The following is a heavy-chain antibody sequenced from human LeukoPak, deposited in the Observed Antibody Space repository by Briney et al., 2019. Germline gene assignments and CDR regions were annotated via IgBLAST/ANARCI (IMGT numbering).Heavy chain of an antibody. CDR2: ISSSSRYI. Sequence: GGSLRLSCAASGFTFSSYEMNWVRQAPGKGLEWVSSISSSSRYIYYGGSVKGRFTISRDNAKNSLYLQMNSLRVEDTAIYYCVKVAKYYYGSETYYFLEHWGQGTPVTASS. CDR1: GFTFSSYE. CDR3: VKVAKYYYGSETYYFLEH. V-gene: IGHV3-21*01. J-gene: IGHJ1*01. D-gene: IGHD3-10*01.